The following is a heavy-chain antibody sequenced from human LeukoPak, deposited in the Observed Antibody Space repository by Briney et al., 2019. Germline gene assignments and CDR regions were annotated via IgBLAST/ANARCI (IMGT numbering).Heavy chain of an antibody. Sequence: ASVKVSCKASGYTFTGYYMHWVRQAPGQGLEWMGWINPNSGGTNYAQKFQGRVTMTRDTSISTAYMELSRLRSDDTAVYYCARDRIAAAGTDRDAFDIWGQGTMVTVSS. D-gene: IGHD6-13*01. V-gene: IGHV1-2*02. CDR1: GYTFTGYY. J-gene: IGHJ3*02. CDR2: INPNSGGT. CDR3: ARDRIAAAGTDRDAFDI.